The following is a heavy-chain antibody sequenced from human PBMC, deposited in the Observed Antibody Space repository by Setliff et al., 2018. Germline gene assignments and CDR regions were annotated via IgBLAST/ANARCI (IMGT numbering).Heavy chain of an antibody. J-gene: IGHJ4*02. Sequence: GGSLRLSCAASGFTFSSYAMSWVRQAPGKGLEWVSGISGSGGSAYYADAVKGRFTISRDNSKNTMSLQMNSLRAEDTAVYYCAKDGGPMVCTITDYWGQGILVTVSS. CDR1: GFTFSSYA. V-gene: IGHV3-23*01. CDR2: ISGSGGSA. CDR3: AKDGGPMVCTITDY. D-gene: IGHD2-8*01.